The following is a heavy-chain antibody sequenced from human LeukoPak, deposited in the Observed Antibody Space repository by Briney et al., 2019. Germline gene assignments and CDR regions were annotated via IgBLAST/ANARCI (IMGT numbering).Heavy chain of an antibody. D-gene: IGHD3-22*01. V-gene: IGHV4-34*01. CDR1: GASFSDYY. J-gene: IGHJ6*03. CDR3: ARGRQDVNMILVVMAGVSYYLDV. Sequence: SETLSLTCAVYGASFSDYYWTWIRQTPGKGLEWIGEMSPSGSSNYNPSLKSRVTTSVDTSKNQFSLKLRSVTAADTAVYYCARGRQDVNMILVVMAGVSYYLDVWSKGTTVTVS. CDR2: MSPSGSS.